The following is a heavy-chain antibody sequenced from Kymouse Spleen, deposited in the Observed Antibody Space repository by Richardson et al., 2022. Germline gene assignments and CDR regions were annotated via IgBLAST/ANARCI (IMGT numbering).Heavy chain of an antibody. J-gene: IGHJ3*02. CDR2: IGTAGDT. CDR3: ARGLYYDILTGYYNSDAFDI. Sequence: EVQLVESGGGLVQPGGSLRLSCAASGFTFSSYDMHWVRQATGKGLEWVSAIGTAGDTYYPGSVKGRFTISRENAKNSLYLQMNSLRAGDTAVYYCARGLYYDILTGYYNSDAFDIWGQGTMVTVSS. D-gene: IGHD3-9*01. V-gene: IGHV3-13*01. CDR1: GFTFSSYD.